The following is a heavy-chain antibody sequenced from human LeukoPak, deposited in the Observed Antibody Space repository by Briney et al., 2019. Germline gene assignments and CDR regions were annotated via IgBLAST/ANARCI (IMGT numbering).Heavy chain of an antibody. CDR3: ARGVAGGWVLFDY. Sequence: GASVKVSCKASGGTFSSYTISWVRQAPGQGLEWMGRIIPILGIANYAQKFQGRVTITADKSTSTAYMELSSLRSEDTAVYHCARGVAGGWVLFDYWGQGTLVTVSS. D-gene: IGHD6-19*01. V-gene: IGHV1-69*02. CDR2: IIPILGIA. CDR1: GGTFSSYT. J-gene: IGHJ4*02.